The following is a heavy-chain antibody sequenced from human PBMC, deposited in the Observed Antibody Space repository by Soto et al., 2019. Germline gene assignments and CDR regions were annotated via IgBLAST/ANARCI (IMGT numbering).Heavy chain of an antibody. V-gene: IGHV1-18*01. Sequence: ASVKVSCKASGYTFTSYGISWVRQAPGQGLEWMGWISAYNGNTNYAQKLQGRVTMTTDTSTSTAYMELRSLRSDDTAVYYCARQEMYYDSSGYYLLPRYYFDYWGQGTLVTVSS. J-gene: IGHJ4*02. D-gene: IGHD3-22*01. CDR1: GYTFTSYG. CDR3: ARQEMYYDSSGYYLLPRYYFDY. CDR2: ISAYNGNT.